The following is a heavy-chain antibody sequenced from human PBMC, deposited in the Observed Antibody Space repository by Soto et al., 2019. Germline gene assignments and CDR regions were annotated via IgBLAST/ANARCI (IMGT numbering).Heavy chain of an antibody. J-gene: IGHJ5*02. CDR3: ARGYLSSWFDP. V-gene: IGHV4-59*01. Sequence: TLSLTCTVSGGSISSYYWSWIRQPPGKGLEWIGYIYYGGSTNYNPSLKSRVTISVDTSKNQFSLKLSSVTAADTAVYYCARGYLSSWFDPWGQGTLVTVSS. D-gene: IGHD3-10*01. CDR2: IYYGGST. CDR1: GGSISSYY.